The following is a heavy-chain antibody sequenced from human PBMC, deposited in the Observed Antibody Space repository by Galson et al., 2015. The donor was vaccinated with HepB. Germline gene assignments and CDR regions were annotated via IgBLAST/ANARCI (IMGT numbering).Heavy chain of an antibody. J-gene: IGHJ4*02. CDR1: GSTFSSYW. V-gene: IGHV3-7*03. CDR3: ASGWYPDY. Sequence: SLRLSCAASGSTFSSYWMSWVRQAPGKGLEWVANIKQDGSEKYYVDSVKGRFTISRDNAKNSLYLQMNSLRAEDTAVYYCASGWYPDYWGQGTLVTVSS. D-gene: IGHD6-19*01. CDR2: IKQDGSEK.